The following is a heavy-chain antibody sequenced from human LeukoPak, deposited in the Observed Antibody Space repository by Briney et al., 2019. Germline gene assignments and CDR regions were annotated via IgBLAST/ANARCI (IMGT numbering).Heavy chain of an antibody. CDR3: ARDDKDSSGFLDY. V-gene: IGHV1-69*05. D-gene: IGHD3-22*01. J-gene: IGHJ4*02. Sequence: ASVKVSCKASGGTFSSYAISWVRQAPGQGLEWMGGIIPIFGTANYAQKFQGRVTITTDESTSTAYMELRSLRFDDTAVYYCARDDKDSSGFLDYWGQGTLVTVSS. CDR1: GGTFSSYA. CDR2: IIPIFGTA.